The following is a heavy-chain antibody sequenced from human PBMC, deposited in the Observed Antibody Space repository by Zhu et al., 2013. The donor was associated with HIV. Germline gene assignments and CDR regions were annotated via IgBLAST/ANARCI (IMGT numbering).Heavy chain of an antibody. CDR1: GYTFTRYG. V-gene: IGHV1-2*02. CDR3: ARGQRLEDWFDP. CDR2: INPNSGGT. D-gene: IGHD1-1*01. J-gene: IGHJ5*02. Sequence: QVQLVQSGAEVKKAGASVKVSCKASGYTFTRYGISWVRQAPGQRLEWMGWINPNSGGTNYAQKFQGRVTMTRDTSISTAYMELSRLRSDDTAVYYCARGQRLEDWFDPWGQGTLVTVSS.